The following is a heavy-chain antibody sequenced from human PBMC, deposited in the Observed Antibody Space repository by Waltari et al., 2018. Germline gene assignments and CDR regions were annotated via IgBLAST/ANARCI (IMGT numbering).Heavy chain of an antibody. V-gene: IGHV1-2*02. CDR2: NNPRSGGT. CDR1: GDPFTEYF. D-gene: IGHD6-19*01. Sequence: VQPVQSGTEVKKPGASVTVSYRTSGDPFTEYFIHWGRQAPGQGLEGMGWNNPRSGGTRWGPKVQGRGNMTRDTAISTGYMELNRLTSDDTAGYYCARDRIADIGGWYEEWGQGTLVTVSS. CDR3: ARDRIADIGGWYEE. J-gene: IGHJ4*02.